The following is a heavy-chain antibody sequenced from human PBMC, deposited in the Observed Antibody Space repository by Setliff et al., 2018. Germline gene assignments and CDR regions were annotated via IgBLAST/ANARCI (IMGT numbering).Heavy chain of an antibody. J-gene: IGHJ4*02. CDR2: IIPILETT. D-gene: IGHD3-3*01. Sequence: VASVKVSCKVSGGAFSNYGLTWVRQAPGRGLVWMGRIIPILETTNYAQNFQGRVSITADESTRTAYMELSRLTFEDTAVYYCARWNGSGYFYYWGQGTWVTVSS. CDR1: GGAFSNYG. V-gene: IGHV1-69*11. CDR3: ARWNGSGYFYY.